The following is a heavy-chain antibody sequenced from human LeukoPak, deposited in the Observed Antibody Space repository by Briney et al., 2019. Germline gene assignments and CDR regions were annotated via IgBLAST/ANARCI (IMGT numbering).Heavy chain of an antibody. CDR1: GYTFTGYY. CDR2: INPNSGGT. J-gene: IGHJ4*02. Sequence: ASVKVSCKASGYTFTGYYMHWVRQAPGQGLEWMGWINPNSGGTNYAQKLQGRVTMTRDTSISTAYMELSRLRSDDTAVYYCARARSSSWFDRYFDYWGQGTLVTVSS. CDR3: ARARSSSWFDRYFDY. V-gene: IGHV1-2*02. D-gene: IGHD6-13*01.